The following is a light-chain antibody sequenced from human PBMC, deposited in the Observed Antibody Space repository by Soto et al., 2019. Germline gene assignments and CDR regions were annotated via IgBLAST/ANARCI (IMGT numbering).Light chain of an antibody. V-gene: IGKV1-27*01. CDR2: GAS. Sequence: DIQMTQSPSSLSASVGDRVTITCRASQGIANYLVWYQQKPGKVPKLLIYGASTLRSGVPSRFSGSGSGTDFTLTISSLQPEDVATYYCQKYYIAPWTFGQGTKVEI. J-gene: IGKJ1*01. CDR1: QGIANY. CDR3: QKYYIAPWT.